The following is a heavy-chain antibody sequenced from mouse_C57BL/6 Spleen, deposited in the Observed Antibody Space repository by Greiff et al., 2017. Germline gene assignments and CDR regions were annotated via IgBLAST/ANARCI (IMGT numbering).Heavy chain of an antibody. V-gene: IGHV1-77*01. CDR2: IGPGSGST. Sequence: QVTLKVSGAELVKPGASVKISCKASGYTFTDYYINWVKQRPGQGLEWIGKIGPGSGSTYYNEKFKGKATLTADKSSSTAYMQLSSLTSEDSAVYFCARGYSNYGFLHWYFDVWGTGTTVTVSS. D-gene: IGHD2-5*01. J-gene: IGHJ1*03. CDR3: ARGYSNYGFLHWYFDV. CDR1: GYTFTDYY.